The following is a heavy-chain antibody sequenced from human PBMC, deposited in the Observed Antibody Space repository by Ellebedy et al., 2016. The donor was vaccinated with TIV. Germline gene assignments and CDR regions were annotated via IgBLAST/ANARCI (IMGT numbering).Heavy chain of an antibody. D-gene: IGHD5-12*01. V-gene: IGHV3-30-3*01. CDR1: GFSISYYA. Sequence: GGSLRLSCGASGFSISYYAMHWVRQAPGKGLEWVAVTSYDESSKFYADSVKGRFTISKDNSKNTLYLQMNSLRVEDTAVYYCARDPTTYLRYGNFDCWGQGTLVTVSS. CDR2: TSYDESSK. J-gene: IGHJ4*02. CDR3: ARDPTTYLRYGNFDC.